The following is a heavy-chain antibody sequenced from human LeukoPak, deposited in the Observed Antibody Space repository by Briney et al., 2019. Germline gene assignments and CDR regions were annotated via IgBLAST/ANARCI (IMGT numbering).Heavy chain of an antibody. CDR2: ISWNSGSI. D-gene: IGHD3-10*01. Sequence: GGSLRLSCAASGFTFDDYAMHWVRQAPGKGLEWVSGISWNSGSIGYADSVKGRFTISRDNAKNSLYLQMNSLRAEDTAVYYCARDVRGYYGSGSPSDYWGQGTLVTVSS. V-gene: IGHV3-9*01. J-gene: IGHJ4*02. CDR1: GFTFDDYA. CDR3: ARDVRGYYGSGSPSDY.